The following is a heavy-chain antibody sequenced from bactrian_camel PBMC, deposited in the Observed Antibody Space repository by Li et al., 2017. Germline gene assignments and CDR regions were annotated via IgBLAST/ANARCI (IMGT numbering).Heavy chain of an antibody. CDR1: GYTSERYC. CDR3: AAGPFGSYCHAPAPFTSTWYPS. CDR2: IDTDGTT. Sequence: HVQLVESGGGSVQVGGSLNLSCTASGYTSERYCMGWFRQPPGKKREGVAAIDTDGTTTYAYSVKGRFTISQDNAENTVYLQMDDLKPEDTAMYYCAAGPFGSYCHAPAPFTSTWYPSWGQGTQVTVS. D-gene: IGHD2*01. V-gene: IGHV3S55*01. J-gene: IGHJ6*01.